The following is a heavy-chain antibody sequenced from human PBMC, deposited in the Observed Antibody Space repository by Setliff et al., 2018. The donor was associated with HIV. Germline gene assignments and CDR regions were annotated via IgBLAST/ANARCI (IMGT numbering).Heavy chain of an antibody. D-gene: IGHD5-12*01. CDR1: EFTFSDYY. CDR2: ISRGGRTK. CDR3: ARVPVMATITYWYFDL. J-gene: IGHJ2*01. Sequence: GGSLRLSCAASEFTFSDYYMSWIRQAPGKGLEWISYISRGGRTKYYADSVKGRFTISRDNAKNSLYLQMNSLRAEDTTIYYCARVPVMATITYWYFDLWGRGTLVTVSS. V-gene: IGHV3-11*04.